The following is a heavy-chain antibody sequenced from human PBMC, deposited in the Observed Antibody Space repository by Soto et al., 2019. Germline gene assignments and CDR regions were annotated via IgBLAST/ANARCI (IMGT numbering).Heavy chain of an antibody. CDR2: ISSTSGTI. Sequence: EVQLVESGGGLVQPGGSLRLSCAASGFTFSSYSMNWVRQAPGKGLEWVSHISSTSGTIYYADSVKGRFTTSRDNAKNSLYLQMNSLRDEATGVYYCAKTSLRVYYYGIDVWGQGTTVTGSS. J-gene: IGHJ6*02. CDR1: GFTFSSYS. CDR3: AKTSLRVYYYGIDV. V-gene: IGHV3-48*02.